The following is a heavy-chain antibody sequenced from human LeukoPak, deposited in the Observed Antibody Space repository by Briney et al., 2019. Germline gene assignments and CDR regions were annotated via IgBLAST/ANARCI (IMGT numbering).Heavy chain of an antibody. V-gene: IGHV3-21*01. CDR3: ARSPVAGKDY. J-gene: IGHJ4*02. D-gene: IGHD6-19*01. CDR2: ISSSSSYI. Sequence: GGSLRLSCAASGFTFSSYSMNWVRQAPGRGLEWVSSISSSSSYIYYADSVKGRFTISRDNAKNSLYLQMNSLRAEDTAVYYCARSPVAGKDYWGQGTLVTVSS. CDR1: GFTFSSYS.